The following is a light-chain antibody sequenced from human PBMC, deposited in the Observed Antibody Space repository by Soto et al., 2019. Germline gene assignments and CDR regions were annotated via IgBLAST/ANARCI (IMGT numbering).Light chain of an antibody. Sequence: QSVLTQPASVSGSPGQSNTISGTGTSTDIGDYNYVSWYQHHPGKAPKLMIYDVTNRPSGVSNRFSGSKSGNTASLTISGLQPEDEAEYYGNSYSGSSLSVFYVFGTGTKVTVL. CDR2: DVT. V-gene: IGLV2-14*01. CDR1: STDIGDYNY. CDR3: NSYSGSSLSVFYV. J-gene: IGLJ1*01.